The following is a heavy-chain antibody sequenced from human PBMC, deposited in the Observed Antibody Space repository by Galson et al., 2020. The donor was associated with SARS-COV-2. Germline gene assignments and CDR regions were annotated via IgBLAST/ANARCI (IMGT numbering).Heavy chain of an antibody. Sequence: SAKVFSKAPGGTIISNFISWALQVPGQGNEWMGGIIPTFGTSNSAQTFQGRVTITAEESTSTAYMVLSSLRSEDKAVYYCAREDSSGFLGGAFDIWGQGTMVTVSS. CDR3: AREDSSGFLGGAFDI. D-gene: IGHD3-22*01. CDR1: GGTIISNF. J-gene: IGHJ3*02. V-gene: IGHV1-69*13. CDR2: IIPTFGTS.